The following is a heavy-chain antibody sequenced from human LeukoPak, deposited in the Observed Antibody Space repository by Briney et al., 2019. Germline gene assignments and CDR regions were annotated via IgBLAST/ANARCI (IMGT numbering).Heavy chain of an antibody. CDR3: ARSEIDRGWLYQHRNYYFDY. Sequence: SQTLSLTCTVSGSSISSGGYYWSWIRQHPGKGLEWIGYIYYSGSTYYNPSLKSRVTMSVDTSKNQFSLKLSSVTAADTAVYYCARSEIDRGWLYQHRNYYFDYWGQGTLVTVSS. J-gene: IGHJ4*02. CDR2: IYYSGST. D-gene: IGHD1-14*01. V-gene: IGHV4-31*03. CDR1: GSSISSGGYY.